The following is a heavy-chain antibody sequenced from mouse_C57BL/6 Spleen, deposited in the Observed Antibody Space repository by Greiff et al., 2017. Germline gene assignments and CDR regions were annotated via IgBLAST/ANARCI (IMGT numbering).Heavy chain of an antibody. V-gene: IGHV2-9-1*01. D-gene: IGHD3-2*02. CDR2: IWTGGGT. CDR1: GFSLTSYA. CDR3: VRHSSGYVRLYFDY. Sequence: VKLVESGPGLVAPSQSLSITCTVSGFSLTSYAISWVRQPPGKGLEWLGVIWTGGGTNYNSALKSRLSISKDNSKSQVFLKMNSLQTDDTARYYCVRHSSGYVRLYFDYWGQGTTLTVSS. J-gene: IGHJ2*01.